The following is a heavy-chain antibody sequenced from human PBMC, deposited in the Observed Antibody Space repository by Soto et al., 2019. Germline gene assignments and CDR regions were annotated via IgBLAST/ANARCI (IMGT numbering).Heavy chain of an antibody. CDR2: VEHQGRT. CDR1: GGSMTNYY. J-gene: IGHJ4*02. V-gene: IGHV4-59*01. CDR3: ARRGFSAYLDF. D-gene: IGHD6-25*01. Sequence: SETLSLTCTVSGGSMTNYYWSWVRQPPGKGLEWIAYVEHQGRTECKPSLQSRVTISRDLSQNQFFLSLHSVTPADTAVYFCARRGFSAYLDFWGQGALVTVSS.